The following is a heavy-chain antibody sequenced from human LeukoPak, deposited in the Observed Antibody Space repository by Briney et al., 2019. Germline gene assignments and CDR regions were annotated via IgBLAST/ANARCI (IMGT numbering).Heavy chain of an antibody. CDR2: ISAYNGNT. D-gene: IGHD2-2*01. J-gene: IGHJ4*02. V-gene: IGHV1-18*01. CDR3: ARVPVPFIVVVPAAPFDY. CDR1: GYTFTGYG. Sequence: ASVKVSCKASGYTFTGYGISWVRQAPGQGLEWMGWISAYNGNTNYAQKLQGRVTMTTDTSTSTAYMELSRLRSDDTAVYYCARVPVPFIVVVPAAPFDYWGQGTLVTVSS.